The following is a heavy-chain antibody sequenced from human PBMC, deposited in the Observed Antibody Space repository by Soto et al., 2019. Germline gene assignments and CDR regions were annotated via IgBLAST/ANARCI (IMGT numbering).Heavy chain of an antibody. CDR3: ARLAAYDFWRGGNWFDP. CDR2: IYYSETT. V-gene: IGHV4-39*01. D-gene: IGHD3-3*01. Sequence: QLQLQESGPGLVKPSETLSLTCTVSGGSISNNNYYWGWVRQPPGKGLEWIGSIYYSETTYYNPSLKSRVTISADTSNTQVSLMVTSVTVADTAVYYCARLAAYDFWRGGNWFDPWGQGILVTVSS. J-gene: IGHJ5*02. CDR1: GGSISNNNYY.